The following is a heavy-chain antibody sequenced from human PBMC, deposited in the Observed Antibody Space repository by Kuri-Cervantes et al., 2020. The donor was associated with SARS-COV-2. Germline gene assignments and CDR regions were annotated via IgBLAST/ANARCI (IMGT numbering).Heavy chain of an antibody. CDR1: GFSLSTSGMS. CDR3: VRSTYDFWSGSGGIALNDY. V-gene: IGHV2-70*11. D-gene: IGHD3-3*01. Sequence: SGPTLVKPTPTLTMTCTYSGFSLSTSGMSVSWIRQPPGKALERLARIDWDDDKYYSTSLKTRLTISKDTTKNQVVLTMTNMDPVDTATYYCVRSTYDFWSGSGGIALNDYWGQGTLVTVSS. J-gene: IGHJ4*02. CDR2: IDWDDDK.